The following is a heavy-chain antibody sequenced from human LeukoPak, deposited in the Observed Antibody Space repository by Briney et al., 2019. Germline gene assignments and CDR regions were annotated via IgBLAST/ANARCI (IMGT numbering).Heavy chain of an antibody. CDR1: GYTFTGYH. Sequence: GASVKVSCKTSGYTFTGYHIHWVRQAPGQGLEWMGWINPYRGGTRYAHKFEGRVTLTRDTSITTAYMELTGLTSDDTAVYYCAGGQRLDQEWFDPWSQGTLVTVSS. J-gene: IGHJ5*02. V-gene: IGHV1-2*02. CDR2: INPYRGGT. CDR3: AGGQRLDQEWFDP. D-gene: IGHD6-25*01.